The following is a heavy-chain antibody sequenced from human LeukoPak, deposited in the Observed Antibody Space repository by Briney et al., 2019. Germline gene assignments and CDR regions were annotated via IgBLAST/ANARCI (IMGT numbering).Heavy chain of an antibody. J-gene: IGHJ5*02. CDR2: IKQDGSEK. CDR1: GFTFSGYW. CDR3: ARAKPMYYGSGSYDWFDP. Sequence: GGSLRLSCAASGFTFSGYWMSWVRQAPGRGLEWVANIKQDGSEKYYVDSVKGRFTISRDNAKNSLYLQMNSLRAEDAAVYYCARAKPMYYGSGSYDWFDPWGQGTLVTVSS. V-gene: IGHV3-7*01. D-gene: IGHD3-10*01.